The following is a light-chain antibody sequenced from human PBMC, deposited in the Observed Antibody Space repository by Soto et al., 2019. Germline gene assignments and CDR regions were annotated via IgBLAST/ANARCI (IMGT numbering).Light chain of an antibody. V-gene: IGKV3-20*01. J-gene: IGKJ1*01. CDR1: QSVSNNY. Sequence: LKQSPGTLSLYQGERATLSCRASQSVSNNYLAWYQQKPGQAPRLLIYGASNRATGIPDRFSGSGSGTDFTLTISRLEPEDFAVYYCQQYGSSGTFGQGTNVDI. CDR2: GAS. CDR3: QQYGSSGT.